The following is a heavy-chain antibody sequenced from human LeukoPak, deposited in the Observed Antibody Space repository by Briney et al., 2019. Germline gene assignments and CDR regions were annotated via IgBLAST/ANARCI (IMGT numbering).Heavy chain of an antibody. CDR3: ARSSGWYG. D-gene: IGHD6-19*01. CDR1: GFTFSNYR. J-gene: IGHJ4*02. V-gene: IGHV3-21*01. CDR2: ISSSSSYI. Sequence: NPGGSLTLSCAASGFTFSNYRMNWVRQVPGKGLEWVSSISSSSSYIYYADSVKGRFTISRDNAKNSLYLQMNSLRAEDTAVYYCARSSGWYGWGQGTLVTVSS.